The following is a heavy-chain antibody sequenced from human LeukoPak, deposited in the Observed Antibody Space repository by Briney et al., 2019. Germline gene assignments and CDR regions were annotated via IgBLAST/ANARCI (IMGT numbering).Heavy chain of an antibody. CDR1: GYTFTSYG. CDR3: ARDLAGAASAYYYYMDV. D-gene: IGHD6-19*01. V-gene: IGHV1-18*01. Sequence: ASVKVSCKASGYTFTSYGISWVRQAPGQGLEWMGCISAYNGNTNYAQKLQGRDTMTTDTSTSTAYMELRSLRSDDTAVYYCARDLAGAASAYYYYMDVWGKGTTVTVSS. CDR2: ISAYNGNT. J-gene: IGHJ6*03.